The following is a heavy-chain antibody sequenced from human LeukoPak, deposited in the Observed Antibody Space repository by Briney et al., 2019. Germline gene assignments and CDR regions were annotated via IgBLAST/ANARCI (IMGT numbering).Heavy chain of an antibody. J-gene: IGHJ4*02. Sequence: PGGSLRLSCAASGFTFSSYSMNWVRQAPGKGLEWVAVIWYDGSNKYYADSVKGRFTISRDNSKNTLYLQMNSLRAEDTAVYYCARDRFIAAAGTGYYFDYWGQGTLVTVSS. D-gene: IGHD6-13*01. CDR1: GFTFSSYS. CDR2: IWYDGSNK. V-gene: IGHV3-33*08. CDR3: ARDRFIAAAGTGYYFDY.